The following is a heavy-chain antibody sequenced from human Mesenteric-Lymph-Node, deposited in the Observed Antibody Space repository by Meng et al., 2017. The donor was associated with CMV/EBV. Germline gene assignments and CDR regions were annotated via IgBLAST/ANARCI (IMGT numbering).Heavy chain of an antibody. CDR2: IYHSGST. CDR3: ARLGDYDFWSGYNMGYYYYGMDV. J-gene: IGHJ6*02. Sequence: SETLSLTCTVSGYSISSGYYWGWIRQPPGKGLEWIGSIYHSGSTYYNPSLKSRVTISVDTSKNQFSLKLSSVTAADTAVYYCARLGDYDFWSGYNMGYYYYGMDVWGQGTTVTVSS. D-gene: IGHD3-3*01. V-gene: IGHV4-38-2*02. CDR1: GYSISSGYY.